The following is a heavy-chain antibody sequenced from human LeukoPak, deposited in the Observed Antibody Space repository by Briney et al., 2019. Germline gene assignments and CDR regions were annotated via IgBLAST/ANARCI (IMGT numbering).Heavy chain of an antibody. V-gene: IGHV1-8*01. Sequence: ASVKVSCKASGYTFTSYDINWVRQATGQGLEWMGWMNPNSGNTGYAQKFQGRVTMTRNTSISTAYMELSSLRSEDMAVYYCARGLSGTTGFDYWGQGTLVTVSS. CDR2: MNPNSGNT. CDR1: GYTFTSYD. D-gene: IGHD1-7*01. CDR3: ARGLSGTTGFDY. J-gene: IGHJ4*02.